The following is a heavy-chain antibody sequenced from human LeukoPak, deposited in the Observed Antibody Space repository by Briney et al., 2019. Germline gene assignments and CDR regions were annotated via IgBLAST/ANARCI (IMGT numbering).Heavy chain of an antibody. V-gene: IGHV3-21*01. D-gene: IGHD2-2*01. CDR3: ARDYGVQADSTYYYYMVV. Sequence: GGSLRLSCAASGFTFSSYSMNWVRQAPGKGLDWVSSISSSSSYIYYADSVKGRFTISRDNAKHSLYLQMNSLRAEDTAVYYCARDYGVQADSTYYYYMVVWGKGTRVTVSS. J-gene: IGHJ6*03. CDR2: ISSSSSYI. CDR1: GFTFSSYS.